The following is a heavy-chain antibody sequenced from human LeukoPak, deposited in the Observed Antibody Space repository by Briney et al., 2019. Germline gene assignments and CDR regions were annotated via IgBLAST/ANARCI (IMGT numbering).Heavy chain of an antibody. CDR2: INHSGAT. J-gene: IGHJ4*02. V-gene: IGHV4-34*01. D-gene: IGHD4-17*01. CDR3: AASRRAYETTVTTWSSIYFDH. CDR1: GGSFCGYY. Sequence: ADTLSLPCALDGGSFCGYYWRWIRPPPGKGREWIGEINHSGATKYNPSLRGRVTLTVDPSKNQFPLKLSPVTAVDTAVYYGAASRRAYETTVTTWSSIYFDHWGEGGLVTVSS.